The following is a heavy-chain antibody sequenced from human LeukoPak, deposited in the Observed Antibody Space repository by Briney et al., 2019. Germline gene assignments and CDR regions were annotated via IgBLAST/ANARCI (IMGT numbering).Heavy chain of an antibody. D-gene: IGHD3-10*01. CDR2: IYYNGNS. CDR1: GGSISSSY. Sequence: PSETLSLTCTVSGGSISSSYWNWVRQPPGKGLEWIGYIYYNGNSHCNPSLKSRLSISMDTSKSQFSLKLSSVSAADTAVYYCARRAWKFGETYNSYYGMDVWGQGITVTVSS. J-gene: IGHJ6*02. CDR3: ARRAWKFGETYNSYYGMDV. V-gene: IGHV4-59*08.